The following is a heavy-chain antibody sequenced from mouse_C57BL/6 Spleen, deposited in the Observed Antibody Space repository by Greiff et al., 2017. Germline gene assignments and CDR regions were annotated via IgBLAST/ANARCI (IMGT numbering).Heavy chain of an antibody. J-gene: IGHJ1*03. CDR3: ARVYDLWYIDV. Sequence: EVKLQESGPGLVKPSQSLSLTCSVTGYSITSGYYWNWIRQFPGNKLAWMGYISYDGSNNYNPSLKNRISITRDTSKNQFFLKFNSVTTEDTATYYGARVYDLWYIDVWGTGTTVTVSS. CDR2: ISYDGSN. D-gene: IGHD2-3*01. V-gene: IGHV3-6*01. CDR1: GYSITSGYY.